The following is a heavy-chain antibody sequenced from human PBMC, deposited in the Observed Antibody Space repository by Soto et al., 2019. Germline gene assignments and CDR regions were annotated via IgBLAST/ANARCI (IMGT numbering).Heavy chain of an antibody. CDR3: AKDSGEDVVVPAATLLPWTYYYYYYMDV. V-gene: IGHV3-23*01. CDR2: ISGSGGST. CDR1: GFTFSSYA. J-gene: IGHJ6*03. D-gene: IGHD2-2*01. Sequence: GGSLRLSCAASGFTFSSYAMSWVRQAPGKGLEWVSAISGSGGSTYYADSVKGRLTISRDNSKNTLYLQMNSLRAEDTAVHYCAKDSGEDVVVPAATLLPWTYYYYYYMDVWGQGTTVTVSS.